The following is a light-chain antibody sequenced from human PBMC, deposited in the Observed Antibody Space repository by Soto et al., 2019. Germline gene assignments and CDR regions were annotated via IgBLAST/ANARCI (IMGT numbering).Light chain of an antibody. CDR3: QQFGSSPLT. CDR2: GAS. Sequence: EIVLTQSPGTLSLSPGERATLSCRASQSVSSSYLAWYQQKPGQAPRLLIYGASTRTPGIPDRFSGSGSGTGLTLTISRLEPEDFAVYYCQQFGSSPLTFGEGTKVEIK. J-gene: IGKJ1*01. CDR1: QSVSSSY. V-gene: IGKV3-20*01.